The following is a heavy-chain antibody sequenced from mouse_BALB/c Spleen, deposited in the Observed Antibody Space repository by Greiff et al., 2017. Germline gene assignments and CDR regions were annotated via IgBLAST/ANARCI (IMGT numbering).Heavy chain of an antibody. CDR2: INPSSGYT. CDR3: ARRVTTVVIDY. Sequence: VQLQQSAAELARPGASVKMSCKASGYTFTSYTMHWVKQRPGQGLEWIGYINPSSGYTEYNQKFKDKTTLTADKSSSTAYMQLSSLTSEDSAVYYCARRVTTVVIDYWGQGTTLTVSS. D-gene: IGHD1-1*01. J-gene: IGHJ2*01. V-gene: IGHV1-4*02. CDR1: GYTFTSYT.